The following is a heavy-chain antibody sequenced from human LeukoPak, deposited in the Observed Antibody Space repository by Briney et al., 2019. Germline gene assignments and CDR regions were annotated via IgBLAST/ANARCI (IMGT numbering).Heavy chain of an antibody. V-gene: IGHV3-15*01. J-gene: IGHJ3*02. Sequence: GGSLRLSCAASGFTFRDAWMIWVRQAPGKGLEWVGRIKSRADGGTPDYAAPVTGRFTISRDDSNVTLFLQMNSLTTEDTAVYYCATQGVLDAFDIWGQGTMVIVSS. D-gene: IGHD3-10*01. CDR1: GFTFRDAW. CDR3: ATQGVLDAFDI. CDR2: IKSRADGGTP.